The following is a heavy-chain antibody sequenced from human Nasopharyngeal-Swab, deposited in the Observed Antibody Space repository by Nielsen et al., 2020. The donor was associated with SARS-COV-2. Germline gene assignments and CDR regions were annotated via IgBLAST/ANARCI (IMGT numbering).Heavy chain of an antibody. Sequence: SVQVSCKASGGTFSSYAISWVRQAPGQGLEWMGGIIPIFGTANYAQKFQGRVTITADESTSTAYMELSSLRSEDTAVYYCARGVPGGLYSSSWYESGGRYYYGMDVWGQGTTVTVSS. V-gene: IGHV1-69*13. D-gene: IGHD6-13*01. CDR2: IIPIFGTA. CDR1: GGTFSSYA. J-gene: IGHJ6*02. CDR3: ARGVPGGLYSSSWYESGGRYYYGMDV.